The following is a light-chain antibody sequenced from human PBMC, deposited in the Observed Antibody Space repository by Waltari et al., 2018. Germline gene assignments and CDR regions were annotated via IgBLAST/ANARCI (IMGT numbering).Light chain of an antibody. CDR2: DVD. V-gene: IGLV2-14*01. J-gene: IGLJ2*01. CDR3: ASYTSSATVV. Sequence: QSALTQPASVSGSPGQSITISCTGTSSDIGGYNFASWYQQHPGKVPKLMSYDVDKRPSGVSVRFSGSKSGNAASLTISGLQPGDDADYYCASYTSSATVVFGGGTELTVL. CDR1: SSDIGGYNF.